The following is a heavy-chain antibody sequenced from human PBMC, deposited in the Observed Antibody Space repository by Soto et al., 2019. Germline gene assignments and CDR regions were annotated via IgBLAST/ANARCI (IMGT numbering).Heavy chain of an antibody. D-gene: IGHD2-8*01. V-gene: IGHV3-30*18. Sequence: QVQLVESGGGVVQPGSSLRLSCAASGFTFRNYVMHWVRQAPGKGLEWVAVIGYDGSNIHYADSVKGRFTISRDNSKNTLYLQMNSRRAEDTAVYYCAKDSCYCTHTMCHCWVVVFDYGGQGSLVTVSS. J-gene: IGHJ4*02. CDR3: AKDSCYCTHTMCHCWVVVFDY. CDR2: IGYDGSNI. CDR1: GFTFRNYV.